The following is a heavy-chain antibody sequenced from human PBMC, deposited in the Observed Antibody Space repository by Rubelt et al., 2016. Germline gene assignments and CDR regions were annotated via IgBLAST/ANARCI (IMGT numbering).Heavy chain of an antibody. Sequence: QVQLQQWGAGLLKASETLSRTCAVYGGSFSGYFWSWVRQPPGKGLEWIGEIDHRGTTNYNPSLKSRVTISVDTSKNQFSLKLGAASGAGTAVEYCARRVDGDCSSTNCAIDYWGQGTLVTVSS. D-gene: IGHD2-2*01. CDR3: ARRVDGDCSSTNCAIDY. V-gene: IGHV4-34*02. J-gene: IGHJ4*02. CDR1: GGSFSGYF. CDR2: IDHRGTT.